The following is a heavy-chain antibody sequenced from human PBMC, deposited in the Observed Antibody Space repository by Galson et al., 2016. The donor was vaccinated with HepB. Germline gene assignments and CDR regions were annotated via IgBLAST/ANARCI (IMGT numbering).Heavy chain of an antibody. J-gene: IGHJ4*02. D-gene: IGHD6-13*01. CDR2: IYSGGNT. Sequence: SLRLSCAASGFTVGNNYMSWVRQAPGKGLEWVSLIYSGGNTLYADSVKGRFSISRDNSKNTRYLQVNSLGAEDTAVYYCARNPGASTWGWGQGTLVTVAS. V-gene: IGHV3-66*01. CDR3: ARNPGASTWG. CDR1: GFTVGNNY.